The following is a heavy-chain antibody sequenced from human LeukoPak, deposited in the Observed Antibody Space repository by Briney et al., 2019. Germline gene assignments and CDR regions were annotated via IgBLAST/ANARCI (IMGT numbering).Heavy chain of an antibody. Sequence: GGSLGLSCAASGFTFSSYAMSWVRQAPGKGLEWVSAISGSGGSTYYADSVKGRFTISRDNSKNTLYLQMNSLRAEDTAVYYCARAYSSSWYDYWGQGTLVTVSS. CDR3: ARAYSSSWYDY. V-gene: IGHV3-23*01. CDR1: GFTFSSYA. J-gene: IGHJ4*02. D-gene: IGHD6-13*01. CDR2: ISGSGGST.